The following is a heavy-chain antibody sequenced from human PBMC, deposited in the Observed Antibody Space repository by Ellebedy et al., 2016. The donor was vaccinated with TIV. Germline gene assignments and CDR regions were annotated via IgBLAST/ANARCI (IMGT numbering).Heavy chain of an antibody. Sequence: SLKISXAASGFTFDAYTMHWVRQAPGKGLEWVSGISWNSDNIDYADSVKGRFTISRDNANNSLILQMNSLRVEDTALYYCSKDLTGYSLYYFESWGQGTLVTVSS. CDR3: SKDLTGYSLYYFES. CDR1: GFTFDAYT. J-gene: IGHJ4*02. D-gene: IGHD5-12*01. CDR2: ISWNSDNI. V-gene: IGHV3-9*01.